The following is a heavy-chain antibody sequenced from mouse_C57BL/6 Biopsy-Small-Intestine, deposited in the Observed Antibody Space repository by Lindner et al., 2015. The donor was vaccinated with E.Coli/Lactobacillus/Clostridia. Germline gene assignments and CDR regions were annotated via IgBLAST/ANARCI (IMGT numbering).Heavy chain of an antibody. V-gene: IGHV14-4*01. J-gene: IGHJ2*01. Sequence: VQLQESGAELVRPGASVKLSCTASGFNIKDDYMHWVKQRPEQGLEWIGWIDPENGDTEYASKFQGKATITADTSSNTAYLQLSSLTSEDTAVYYCTNTYYNYWGQGTTLTVSS. CDR3: TNTYYNY. CDR1: GFNIKDDY. CDR2: IDPENGDT.